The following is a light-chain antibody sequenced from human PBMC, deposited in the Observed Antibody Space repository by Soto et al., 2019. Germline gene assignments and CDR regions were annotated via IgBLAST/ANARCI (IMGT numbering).Light chain of an antibody. V-gene: IGLV2-14*01. CDR1: SSDAGGYNY. CDR3: SSYTGSSTLV. J-gene: IGLJ1*01. Sequence: QSALTQPGSGSGSPGQSITISCTGTSSDAGGYNYVSWYQQHPGKSPKLMIYEVSNRPSGVSDRFSGSKSGNTASLTISGLQAEDEADYYCSSYTGSSTLVFGTGTKGTL. CDR2: EVS.